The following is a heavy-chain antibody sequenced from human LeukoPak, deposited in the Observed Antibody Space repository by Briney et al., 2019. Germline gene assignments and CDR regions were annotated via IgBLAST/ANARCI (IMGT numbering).Heavy chain of an antibody. V-gene: IGHV3-23*01. D-gene: IGHD3-3*01. CDR1: GGTFSSYA. CDR2: ISGSGGST. Sequence: GASVKVSCKASGGTFSSYAMSWVRQAPGKGLEWVSAISGSGGSTYYADSVKGRFTISRDNSKNTLYLQMNSLRAEDTAVYYCAKTSPEDLYFDYWGQGTLVTVSS. J-gene: IGHJ4*02. CDR3: AKTSPEDLYFDY.